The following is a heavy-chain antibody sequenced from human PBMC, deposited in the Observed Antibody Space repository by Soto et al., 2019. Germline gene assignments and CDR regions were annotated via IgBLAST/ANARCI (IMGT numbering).Heavy chain of an antibody. CDR2: IYWDDDK. Sequence: QITLKESGPTLVKPTQTLTLTCTFSGFSLSTSGVGVGWIRQPPGKALEWLALIYWDDDKRYSPSLKSRLTITKDTSKNQVVLTMTNMDPVDTATYYCAHSQRNWRPTVGHFDYWGQGTLVTVSS. V-gene: IGHV2-5*02. J-gene: IGHJ4*02. CDR1: GFSLSTSGVG. CDR3: AHSQRNWRPTVGHFDY. D-gene: IGHD1-1*01.